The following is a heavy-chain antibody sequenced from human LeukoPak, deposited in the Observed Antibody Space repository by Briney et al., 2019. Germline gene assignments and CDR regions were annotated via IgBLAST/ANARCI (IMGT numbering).Heavy chain of an antibody. CDR3: AGTGYYSVDY. D-gene: IGHD3-22*01. Sequence: PSETLSLTCVVSGGSISSNWWSWVRQPPGKGLEWIGEIFHTGSTNYNPSLKSRVTLSLDKSKNQFSLEVTSVTAADTAVYYCAGTGYYSVDYWGQGALVTVSS. V-gene: IGHV4-4*02. CDR2: IFHTGST. J-gene: IGHJ4*02. CDR1: GGSISSNW.